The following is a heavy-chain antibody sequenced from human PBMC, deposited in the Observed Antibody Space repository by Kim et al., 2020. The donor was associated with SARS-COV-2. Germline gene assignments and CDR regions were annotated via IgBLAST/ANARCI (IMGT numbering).Heavy chain of an antibody. V-gene: IGHV4-34*01. D-gene: IGHD3-22*01. J-gene: IGHJ6*03. CDR1: GGSFSGYY. CDR3: ARVSTYYYDSSGYYSGGYMDV. Sequence: SETLSLTCAVYGGSFSGYYWSWIRQRPGKGLEWIGEINHSGSTNYNPSLKSRVTISVDTSKNQFSLKLSSVTDADTAVYYCARVSTYYYDSSGYYSGGYMDVWGKGTTVTVSS. CDR2: INHSGST.